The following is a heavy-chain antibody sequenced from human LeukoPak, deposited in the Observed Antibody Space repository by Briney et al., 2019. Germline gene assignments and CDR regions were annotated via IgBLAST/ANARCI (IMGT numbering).Heavy chain of an antibody. D-gene: IGHD1-26*01. CDR3: ARPRYSGSSDAFDI. V-gene: IGHV4-34*01. J-gene: IGHJ3*02. Sequence: SETVSLTCSVYGLSFNDYYWMWMGQPPGKGREWIGEINHSGSTNYNPSLKSRVTISVDTSKKQFSLKLSSLTAVDTAVFYRARPRYSGSSDAFDIWGQGTMVTVSS. CDR1: GLSFNDYY. CDR2: INHSGST.